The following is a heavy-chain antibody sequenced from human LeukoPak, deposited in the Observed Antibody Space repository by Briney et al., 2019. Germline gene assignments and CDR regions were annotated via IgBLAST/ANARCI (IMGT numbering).Heavy chain of an antibody. J-gene: IGHJ5*02. CDR3: ARMSYYDRRGDNWFDP. V-gene: IGHV4-30-4*07. CDR1: GGSVSSGGYC. D-gene: IGHD3-22*01. Sequence: PSETLSLTCAVSGGSVSSGGYCWSWIRQPPGKGLEWIGYIYDSEKTYQNPSLRSRLTISVDTSQNQFSLRLSSVTAADTAVYYCARMSYYDRRGDNWFDPWGQGTLVIVSS. CDR2: IYDSEKT.